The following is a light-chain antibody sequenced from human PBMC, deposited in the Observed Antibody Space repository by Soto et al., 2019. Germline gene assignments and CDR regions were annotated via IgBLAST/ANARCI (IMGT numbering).Light chain of an antibody. Sequence: IVMTQSPDTLSVSPGERATLSCRASQSVAAFFAWYQQKPGQAPRLLIYGASTRATGIPGRFSGSGSGTDFTLTISSLEPEDFAVYYCQQRSSWPATFGPGTKVDIK. CDR1: QSVAAF. V-gene: IGKV3-11*01. CDR3: QQRSSWPAT. J-gene: IGKJ3*01. CDR2: GAS.